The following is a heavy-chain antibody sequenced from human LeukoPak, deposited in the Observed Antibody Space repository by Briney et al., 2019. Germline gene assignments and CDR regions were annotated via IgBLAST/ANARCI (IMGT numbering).Heavy chain of an antibody. CDR1: GGSISSGGYY. Sequence: SETLSLTCTVSGGSISSGGYYWSWIRQHPGKGLEWIGYIYYSGSTYYNPSLKSRVTISVDTSKNQFSLKLSSVTAADTAVYYCARGRRGYTYGYGTFDPWGQGTLVTVSS. CDR2: IYYSGST. D-gene: IGHD5-18*01. V-gene: IGHV4-31*03. J-gene: IGHJ5*02. CDR3: ARGRRGYTYGYGTFDP.